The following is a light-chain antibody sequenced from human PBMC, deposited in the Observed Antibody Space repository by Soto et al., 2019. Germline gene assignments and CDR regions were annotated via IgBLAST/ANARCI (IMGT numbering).Light chain of an antibody. CDR1: QGISSY. CDR2: AAS. J-gene: IGKJ5*01. CDR3: QQYEIFPIT. Sequence: IQLTQSPSSLSASVGDRVAITCRASQGISSYLAWYQQKPGKAPKLLIYAASTLQSGVPSRFTGSGSGTDFTFTISSLQPEDIATYYCQQYEIFPITFGQGTRLEIK. V-gene: IGKV1-9*01.